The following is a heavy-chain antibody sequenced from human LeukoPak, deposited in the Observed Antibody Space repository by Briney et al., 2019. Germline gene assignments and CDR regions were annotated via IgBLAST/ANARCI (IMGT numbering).Heavy chain of an antibody. CDR3: TRGGITVIVVALDY. J-gene: IGHJ4*02. V-gene: IGHV3-49*03. D-gene: IGHD3-22*01. CDR2: IRSKAYGGTT. CDR1: GFSFGDYA. Sequence: GGSLRLSCTASGFSFGDYAVSWFRQAPGKGLEWVGFIRSKAYGGTTEYAASVKGRFTISRDDSKNIAYLQMDSLKTEDTAVYYCTRGGITVIVVALDYWGQGTLVTVSS.